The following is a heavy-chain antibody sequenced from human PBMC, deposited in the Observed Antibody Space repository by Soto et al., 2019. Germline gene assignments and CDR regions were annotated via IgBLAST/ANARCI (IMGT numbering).Heavy chain of an antibody. J-gene: IGHJ3*02. CDR3: ARDPEPPYYYDSSGYGGDAFDI. Sequence: ASVKVSCKASGYTFTSYYMHWVRQAPGQGLEWMGIINPSGGSTSYAQKFQGRVTMTRDTSTSTVYMELSSLRSEDTAAYYCARDPEPPYYYDSSGYGGDAFDIWGQGTMVIVSS. CDR2: INPSGGST. CDR1: GYTFTSYY. D-gene: IGHD3-22*01. V-gene: IGHV1-46*01.